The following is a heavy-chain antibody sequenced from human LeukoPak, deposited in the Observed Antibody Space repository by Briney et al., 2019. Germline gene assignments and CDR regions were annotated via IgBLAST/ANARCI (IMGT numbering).Heavy chain of an antibody. CDR2: IYYSGSA. CDR1: AGSIYTYY. V-gene: IGHV4-59*01. D-gene: IGHD5-12*01. Sequence: SETLSLTCTVSAGSIYTYYWNWIRQPPGKGLEWIGLIYYSGSANYNPSLKSRVSLSVDTSQNQFSLQLSSVTAADTAFYYCARVSPLVATMRQYYFDYWGQGTLVTVSS. CDR3: ARVSPLVATMRQYYFDY. J-gene: IGHJ4*02.